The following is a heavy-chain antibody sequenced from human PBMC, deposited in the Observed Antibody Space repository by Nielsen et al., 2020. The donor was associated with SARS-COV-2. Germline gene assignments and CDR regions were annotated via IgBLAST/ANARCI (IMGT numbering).Heavy chain of an antibody. Sequence: GSLRLSCAVYGGSFSGYYWSWIRQPPGKGLEWIGEINHSGSTNYNPSLKSRVTISVDTSKNQFSLKLSSVTAADTAVYYCARGVDTAMVAFFDYWGQGTLVTVSS. J-gene: IGHJ4*02. CDR3: ARGVDTAMVAFFDY. CDR2: INHSGST. V-gene: IGHV4-34*01. CDR1: GGSFSGYY. D-gene: IGHD5-18*01.